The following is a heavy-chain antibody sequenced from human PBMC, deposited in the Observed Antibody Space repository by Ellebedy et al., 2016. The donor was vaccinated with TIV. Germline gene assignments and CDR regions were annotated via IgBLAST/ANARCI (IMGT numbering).Heavy chain of an antibody. CDR1: GFTFSSYW. J-gene: IGHJ4*02. CDR2: IKQDGSEK. CDR3: ARETPGWALDY. Sequence: GGSLRLXXAASGFTFSSYWMSWVRQAPGKGLEWVANIKQDGSEKYYVDSVKGRFTISRDNAKNSLYLQMNSLRAEDTAVYYCARETPGWALDYWGQGTLVTVSS. D-gene: IGHD1-26*01. V-gene: IGHV3-7*01.